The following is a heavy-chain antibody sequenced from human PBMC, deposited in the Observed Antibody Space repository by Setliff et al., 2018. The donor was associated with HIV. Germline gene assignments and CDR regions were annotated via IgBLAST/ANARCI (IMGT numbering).Heavy chain of an antibody. V-gene: IGHV3-21*01. Sequence: PGGSLRLSCKATGFSFSLYAMSWVRQAPGRGLEWVSSISIGSGGAIDYADSVQGRFTISRDNSKNSLYLQMNSLRVEDTAVYYCARDYLYYNLYNGSPVYGMDVWGQGTTVTVSS. CDR1: GFSFSLYA. J-gene: IGHJ6*02. CDR2: ISIGSGGAI. D-gene: IGHD3-3*01. CDR3: ARDYLYYNLYNGSPVYGMDV.